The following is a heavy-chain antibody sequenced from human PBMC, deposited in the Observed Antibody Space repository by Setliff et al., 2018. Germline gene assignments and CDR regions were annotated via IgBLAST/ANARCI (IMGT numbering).Heavy chain of an antibody. D-gene: IGHD4-17*01. CDR2: IKQDGSEK. J-gene: IGHJ4*02. CDR1: GFTFSSYW. Sequence: HPGGSLRLSCAASGFTFSSYWMSWVRQAPGKGLEWVANIKQDGSEKYYVDSVKGRFTISRDNAKNSLYLQMNSLRAEDTAVYYCSRDLQGSGDYVVDYWGQGTLVTVSS. V-gene: IGHV3-7*01. CDR3: SRDLQGSGDYVVDY.